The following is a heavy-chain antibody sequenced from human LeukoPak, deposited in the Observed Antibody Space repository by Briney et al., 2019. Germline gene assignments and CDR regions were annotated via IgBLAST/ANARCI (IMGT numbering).Heavy chain of an antibody. J-gene: IGHJ4*02. Sequence: GGSLRLSCAASGFTVRDGYMSWVRQAPGKRLEWLAFIYVSGTTFYAASVKGRFTISRDNAKNTVYLQMNNLRAEDTALYYCGRHAYGGSPPLSWGQGTLVTVSS. CDR3: GRHAYGGSPPLS. CDR1: GFTVRDGY. D-gene: IGHD3-10*01. V-gene: IGHV3-53*01. CDR2: IYVSGTT.